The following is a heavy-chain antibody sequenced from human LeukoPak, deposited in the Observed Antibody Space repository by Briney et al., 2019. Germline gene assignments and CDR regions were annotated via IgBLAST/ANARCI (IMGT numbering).Heavy chain of an antibody. Sequence: GESLRLSCAASAFTFNSYAISWVRQAPGKVLEWVSTINVMVDNTYYADSVKGRFTISRENSQSTLYMQVSRLTAEDTAVYYCARESRESKLANYFYDSSGFSNIDYWGQGTLVTVSS. CDR2: INVMVDNT. V-gene: IGHV3-23*01. J-gene: IGHJ4*02. D-gene: IGHD3-22*01. CDR1: AFTFNSYA. CDR3: ARESRESKLANYFYDSSGFSNIDY.